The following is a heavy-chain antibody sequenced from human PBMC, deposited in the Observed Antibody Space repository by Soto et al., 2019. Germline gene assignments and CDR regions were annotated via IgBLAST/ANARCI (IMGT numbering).Heavy chain of an antibody. V-gene: IGHV4-31*03. CDR2: IYYSGST. CDR1: GGSISSGGYY. J-gene: IGHJ4*02. CDR3: AVLGTYYAFWSGPGHFDY. D-gene: IGHD3-3*01. Sequence: PSETLSLTCTVSGGSISSGGYYWSWIRQHPGKGLEWIGYIYYSGSTYYNPSLKSRVTISVDTSKNQFSLKLSSVTAADTAVYYCAVLGTYYAFWSGPGHFDYWGQGTLVTVSS.